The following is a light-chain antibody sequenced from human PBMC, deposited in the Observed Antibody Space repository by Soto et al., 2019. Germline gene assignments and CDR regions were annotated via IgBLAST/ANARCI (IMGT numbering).Light chain of an antibody. CDR1: QSVSSS. Sequence: EIVLTQSPATLSLSPGERATLSCRASQSVSSSLAWYQQKPGQAPRLLIYHASNRATGIPARFSGSGSGTVFTPTISSLEPEDFAVYYCQQRSNWPRVTFGQGTKLETK. J-gene: IGKJ2*01. V-gene: IGKV3-11*01. CDR3: QQRSNWPRVT. CDR2: HAS.